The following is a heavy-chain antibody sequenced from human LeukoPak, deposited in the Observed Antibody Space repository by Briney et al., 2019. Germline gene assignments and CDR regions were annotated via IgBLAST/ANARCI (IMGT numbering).Heavy chain of an antibody. Sequence: SVKVSCKASGGTFSSYAISWVRQAPGQGLEWMGGIIPIFGTANYAQKFQGRVTITADESTSTAYMELSSLRSEDTAVYYCARDGGGTTFGVVTRFGWFDPWGQGTLVTVSS. J-gene: IGHJ5*02. CDR3: ARDGGGTTFGVVTRFGWFDP. D-gene: IGHD3-3*01. CDR1: GGTFSSYA. V-gene: IGHV1-69*13. CDR2: IIPIFGTA.